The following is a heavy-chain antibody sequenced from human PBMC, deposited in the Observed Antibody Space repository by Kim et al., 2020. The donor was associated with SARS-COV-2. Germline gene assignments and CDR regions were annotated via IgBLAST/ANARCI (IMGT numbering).Heavy chain of an antibody. Sequence: SETLSLTCTVSGGSISSYYWSWIWQPPGKGLEWIGYIYYSGSTNYNPSLKSRVTISVDTSKNQFSLKLSSVTAADTAVYYCARDFGVGATVLGYWGQGTLVTVSS. CDR1: GGSISSYY. D-gene: IGHD1-26*01. CDR3: ARDFGVGATVLGY. J-gene: IGHJ4*02. V-gene: IGHV4-59*01. CDR2: IYYSGST.